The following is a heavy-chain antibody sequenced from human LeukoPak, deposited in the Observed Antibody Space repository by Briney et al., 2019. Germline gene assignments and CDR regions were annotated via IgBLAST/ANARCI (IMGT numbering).Heavy chain of an antibody. J-gene: IGHJ3*02. Sequence: PSETLSLTCTVSGGSISISSYYWGWIRQPPGKGLEWIGSIYYSGSTCYNPSLKSRVTISVDTSKNQFSLKLSSVTAADTAVYYCASWVTHRRAFDIWGQGTMVTVSS. CDR3: ASWVTHRRAFDI. D-gene: IGHD1-14*01. CDR2: IYYSGST. CDR1: GGSISISSYY. V-gene: IGHV4-39*07.